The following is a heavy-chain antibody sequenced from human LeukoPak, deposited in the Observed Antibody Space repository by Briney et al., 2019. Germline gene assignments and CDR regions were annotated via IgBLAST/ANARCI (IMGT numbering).Heavy chain of an antibody. CDR1: GFTFSSYG. CDR3: ARLGGSYYTY. J-gene: IGHJ4*02. Sequence: GGSLRLSCAASGFTFSSYGMHWVRQAPGKGLEWVANIKQDGGEKYYVDSVKGRFTISRDNAKNSLFLQMNSLRVEDTAVYYCARLGGSYYTYWGQGTLVTVSS. V-gene: IGHV3-7*01. D-gene: IGHD1-26*01. CDR2: IKQDGGEK.